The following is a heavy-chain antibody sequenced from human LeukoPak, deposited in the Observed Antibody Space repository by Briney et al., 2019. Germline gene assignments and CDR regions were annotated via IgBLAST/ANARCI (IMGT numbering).Heavy chain of an antibody. CDR3: ARAAQGGAHY. CDR2: IYYSGST. Sequence: SETLSLTCTVSGGSMRSYYWSWIRQPPGKGLEWIGHIYYSGSTSYNPSLKSRVTISVDTSKNQFSLKLSSVTAADTAMYYCARAAQGGAHYWGQGTLVTVSS. D-gene: IGHD3-16*01. J-gene: IGHJ4*02. CDR1: GGSMRSYY. V-gene: IGHV4-59*01.